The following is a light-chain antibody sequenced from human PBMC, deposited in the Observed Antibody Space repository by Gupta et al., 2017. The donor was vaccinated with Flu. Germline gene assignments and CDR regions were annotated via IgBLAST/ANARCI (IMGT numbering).Light chain of an antibody. Sequence: EIVLTHSPATLSFSPGERATLSCRASQSVSSYLAWYQQKPGQAPRLLIYDASNRATGIPARFSGSGSGTDVTLTISSREQEDFAVYYCQQRSNWPQLTFGGGTKVEIK. V-gene: IGKV3-11*01. CDR3: QQRSNWPQLT. J-gene: IGKJ4*01. CDR1: QSVSSY. CDR2: DAS.